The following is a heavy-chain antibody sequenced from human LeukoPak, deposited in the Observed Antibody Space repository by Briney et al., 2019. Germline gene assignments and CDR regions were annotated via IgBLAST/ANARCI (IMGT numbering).Heavy chain of an antibody. CDR2: INHSGST. J-gene: IGHJ5*02. CDR3: VYGDYGVWFDP. D-gene: IGHD4-17*01. Sequence: PSETLSLTCAVSGGSFSGYYWSWIRQPPGKGLEWIGEINHSGSTNYNPSLKSRVTISVDTSKNQFSLKLTSVTAADTAVYYCVYGDYGVWFDPWGQRTLVTVSS. V-gene: IGHV4-34*01. CDR1: GGSFSGYY.